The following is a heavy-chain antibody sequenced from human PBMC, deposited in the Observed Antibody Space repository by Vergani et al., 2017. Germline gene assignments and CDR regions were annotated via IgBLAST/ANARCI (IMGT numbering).Heavy chain of an antibody. J-gene: IGHJ4*02. CDR2: MNPNSGNT. D-gene: IGHD6-13*01. V-gene: IGHV1-8*01. CDR3: AGATASRRLRQQRAAREIDY. CDR1: GYTFTSYD. Sequence: QVQLVQSGAEVKKPGASVKVSCKASGYTFTSYDINWVRQATGQGLEWMGWMNPNSGNTGYAQKFQGRVTMTRNTSISTSYMELSSLRSEDTAVYYCAGATASRRLRQQRAAREIDYWGQGTLVTVSS.